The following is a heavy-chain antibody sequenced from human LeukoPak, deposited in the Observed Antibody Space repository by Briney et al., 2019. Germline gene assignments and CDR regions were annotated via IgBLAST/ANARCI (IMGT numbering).Heavy chain of an antibody. CDR2: IYYSGNT. CDR3: ARDQTYSGSGIYTYFDY. CDR1: GGSMSSYY. D-gene: IGHD3-10*01. Sequence: PSETLSLTCTVSGGSMSSYYWSWIRQPPGKGLEWIGYIYYSGNTNYNPSLKSRVTISVDTSKNQFSLKLTSVTAADTAVYYCARDQTYSGSGIYTYFDYWGQGILVTVSS. V-gene: IGHV4-59*12. J-gene: IGHJ4*02.